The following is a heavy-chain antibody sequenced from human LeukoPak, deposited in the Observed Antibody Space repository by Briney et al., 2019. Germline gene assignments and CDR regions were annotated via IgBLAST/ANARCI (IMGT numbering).Heavy chain of an antibody. CDR2: INPNSGGT. D-gene: IGHD3-16*01. CDR3: ARDGMITFGVVYDY. V-gene: IGHV1-2*02. Sequence: ASVQVSCKASGYTFTGYYMHWVRQAPGQGLEWMGWINPNSGGTNYAQKFQGRVTMTRDTSISTAYMELSRVRSDDTAVYYCARDGMITFGVVYDYWGQGTLVTVSS. J-gene: IGHJ4*02. CDR1: GYTFTGYY.